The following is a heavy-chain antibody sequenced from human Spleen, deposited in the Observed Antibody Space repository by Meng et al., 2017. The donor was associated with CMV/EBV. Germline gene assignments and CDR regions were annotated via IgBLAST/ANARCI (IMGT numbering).Heavy chain of an antibody. D-gene: IGHD3-10*02. V-gene: IGHV3-21*06. CDR2: ISTTSAYI. J-gene: IGHJ6*02. Sequence: GGSLRLSCAAFEFTISNYRMNWVRQAPGKGLEWISHISTTSAYIDYADSVKGRFTISRDNARNSLFLQMNSLRAEDTAVYYCARDVRGPDYYYGMDVWGQGTTVTVSS. CDR1: EFTISNYR. CDR3: ARDVRGPDYYYGMDV.